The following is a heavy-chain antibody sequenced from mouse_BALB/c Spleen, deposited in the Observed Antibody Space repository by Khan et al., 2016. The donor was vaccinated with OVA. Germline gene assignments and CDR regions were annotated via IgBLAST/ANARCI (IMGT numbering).Heavy chain of an antibody. CDR1: GFTFNSYG. CDR3: ATSYFYGYYFDY. Sequence: EVELVESGGGLVQPGGSRKLSCAASGFTFNSYGMHWVRQAPEKGLEWVAYISGDSNTIYYADTVKGRFTISRNKPKNTPFLQMTSLMSEDTAMYYCATSYFYGYYFDYWGPGTTLTVS. V-gene: IGHV5-17*02. CDR2: ISGDSNTI. D-gene: IGHD1-1*01. J-gene: IGHJ2*01.